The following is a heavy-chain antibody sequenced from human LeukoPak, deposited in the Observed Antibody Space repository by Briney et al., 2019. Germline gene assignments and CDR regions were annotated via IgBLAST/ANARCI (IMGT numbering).Heavy chain of an antibody. V-gene: IGHV3-23*01. CDR2: ISASGGST. CDR1: GFTFSSSA. CDR3: AKDLRWESPHYPDS. Sequence: PGGSLRLSCAASGFTFSSSAMSWVRQVPGKGLEWVSGISASGGSTSYADSVRGRFTISRDNSKNTLYVQMNSLRDEDTAVYYCAKDLRWESPHYPDSWGQGTLVTVSS. D-gene: IGHD4-23*01. J-gene: IGHJ4*02.